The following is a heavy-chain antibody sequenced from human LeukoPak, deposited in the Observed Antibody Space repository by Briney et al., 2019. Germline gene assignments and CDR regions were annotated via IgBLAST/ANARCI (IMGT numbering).Heavy chain of an antibody. J-gene: IGHJ4*02. CDR3: ARSLDAGNPPESGY. CDR2: IIPIFGTA. CDR1: GGTFSSYA. Sequence: SVKVSCKASGGTFSSYAISWVRQAPGQGLEWTGGIIPIFGTANYAQKFQGRVTITTDESTSTAYMELSSLRSDDTAVYYCARSLDAGNPPESGYWGQGTLVTVSS. V-gene: IGHV1-69*05. D-gene: IGHD4-23*01.